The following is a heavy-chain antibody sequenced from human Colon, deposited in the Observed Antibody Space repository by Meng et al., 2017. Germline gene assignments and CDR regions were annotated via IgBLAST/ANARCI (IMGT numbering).Heavy chain of an antibody. D-gene: IGHD5-18*01. CDR2: IIPIFGTA. CDR3: ARAGYSPPYYYYGMDV. CDR1: GGTFSSYA. Sequence: SVKVSCKASGGTFSSYAISWVRQAPGQGLEWMGGIIPIFGTANYAQKFQGRVTITTDESTSTAYMELSSLRSEDTAVYYCARAGYSPPYYYYGMDVWGQGTTVTVSS. V-gene: IGHV1-69*05. J-gene: IGHJ6*02.